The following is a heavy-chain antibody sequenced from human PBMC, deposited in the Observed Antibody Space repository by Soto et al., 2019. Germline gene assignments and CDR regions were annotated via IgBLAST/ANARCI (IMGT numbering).Heavy chain of an antibody. D-gene: IGHD3-3*01. V-gene: IGHV1-2*02. CDR3: ARGGGTILAPLP. Sequence: QVQLVQSGAEVKKPGASVKVSCKASGYTFTGYFMHWVRQAPGQGLEWMGWINSNSGATKYAQKFQGRVTLSSDTSISTAYMEVSGLRSDDTAVYYCARGGGTILAPLPWGQGTLVTVSS. CDR1: GYTFTGYF. J-gene: IGHJ5*02. CDR2: INSNSGAT.